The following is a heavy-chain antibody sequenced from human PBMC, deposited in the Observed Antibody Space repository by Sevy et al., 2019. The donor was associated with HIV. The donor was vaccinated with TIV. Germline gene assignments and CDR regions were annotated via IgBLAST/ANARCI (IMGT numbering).Heavy chain of an antibody. D-gene: IGHD2-15*01. CDR3: ARAYCSGGSCYSLAY. J-gene: IGHJ4*02. V-gene: IGHV1-18*01. CDR1: GYTFTSYR. CDR2: ISAHNGDT. Sequence: ASVKVSCKTSGYTFTSYRITWVRQAPGQGLEWMGWISAHNGDTNYAQKLQGRVTMNSETSTSTAYMVLRSLRSDDTAIYYCARAYCSGGSCYSLAYWGQGTLVTVSS.